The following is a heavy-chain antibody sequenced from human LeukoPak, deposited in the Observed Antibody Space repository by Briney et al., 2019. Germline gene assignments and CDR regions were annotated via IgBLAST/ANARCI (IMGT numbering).Heavy chain of an antibody. CDR3: ATGGRSGVAFES. D-gene: IGHD2-15*01. J-gene: IGHJ4*02. Sequence: PSETLSLTCTVSGASISSYCWSWVRQAPGKGLEWVSLIYSGGSTYYADSVMGRSTISRDKSNNTLYLQMNSLRAEDTAVYYCATGGRSGVAFESWGQGTLVTVSS. CDR2: IYSGGST. CDR1: GASISSYC. V-gene: IGHV3-53*01.